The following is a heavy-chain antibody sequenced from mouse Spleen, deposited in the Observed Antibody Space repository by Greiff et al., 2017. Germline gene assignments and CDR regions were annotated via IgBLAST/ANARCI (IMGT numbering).Heavy chain of an antibody. Sequence: EVMLVESGGGLVKPGGSLKLSCAASGFTFSSYAMSWVRQTPEKRLEWVATISSGGSYTYYPDSVKGRFTISRDNAKNTLYLQMSSLRSEDTAMYYCARIYDGYYYYFDYWGQGTTLTVSS. J-gene: IGHJ2*01. CDR2: ISSGGSYT. D-gene: IGHD2-3*01. CDR3: ARIYDGYYYYFDY. V-gene: IGHV5-9-1*01. CDR1: GFTFSSYA.